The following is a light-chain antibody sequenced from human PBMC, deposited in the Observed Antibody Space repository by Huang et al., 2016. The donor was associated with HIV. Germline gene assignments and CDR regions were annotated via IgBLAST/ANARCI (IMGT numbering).Light chain of an antibody. J-gene: IGKJ4*01. CDR3: QQYGDPLI. V-gene: IGKV3-20*01. CDR2: GAS. Sequence: IILTQSPGTLSLSPGEGATLSCKASQNVGSSYLAWYQQKPGQAPRLLIYGASSRASGIPDRFSGRGSGTDFTLTISRLEPDDFAIYYCQQYGDPLIFGGGTKVEIK. CDR1: QNVGSSY.